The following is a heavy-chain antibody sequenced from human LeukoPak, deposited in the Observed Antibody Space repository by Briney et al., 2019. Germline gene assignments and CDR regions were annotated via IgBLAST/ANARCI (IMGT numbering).Heavy chain of an antibody. CDR3: AGEEVPPTRARGYFDY. D-gene: IGHD2-2*01. CDR1: NGSISSYS. Sequence: KASETLSLTCTVSNGSISSYSWSWIRQTPEKGLEWIGYMYNSGSTNYNPSLKSRVTISVDTAKNQFSLKLSSVTAADTAVYYCAGEEVPPTRARGYFDYWGQGTLVTVSS. CDR2: MYNSGST. V-gene: IGHV4-59*12. J-gene: IGHJ4*02.